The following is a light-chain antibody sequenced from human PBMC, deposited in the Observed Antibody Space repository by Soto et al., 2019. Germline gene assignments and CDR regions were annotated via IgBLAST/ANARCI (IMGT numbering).Light chain of an antibody. CDR3: QQYDNWPPFT. J-gene: IGKJ5*01. Sequence: DIVLTQSPPTLSFSPGERATLSCRASQSVSSYLAWYQQKPGQAPRLLFYDASNRATGIPARFSGSGSGTDFTLTISSLQSEDFAVYYCQQYDNWPPFTFGPGTRLEIK. CDR2: DAS. V-gene: IGKV3-11*01. CDR1: QSVSSY.